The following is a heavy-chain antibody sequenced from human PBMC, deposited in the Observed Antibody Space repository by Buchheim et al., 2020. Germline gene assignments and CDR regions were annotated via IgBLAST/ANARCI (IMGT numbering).Heavy chain of an antibody. CDR1: GFRLSDYE. CDR3: ARGGGLLSH. J-gene: IGHJ4*02. CDR2: FSGTGTTI. V-gene: IGHV3-48*03. D-gene: IGHD2/OR15-2a*01. Sequence: EVQLVESGGGLVQPGGSLRLSCATSGFRLSDYEMNWVRQAPGKGLEWLSYFSGTGTTIYYADSVRGRFTMSRDTAKSSVSLQLNSLRVEDTAVYYGARGGGLLSHWGQGIL.